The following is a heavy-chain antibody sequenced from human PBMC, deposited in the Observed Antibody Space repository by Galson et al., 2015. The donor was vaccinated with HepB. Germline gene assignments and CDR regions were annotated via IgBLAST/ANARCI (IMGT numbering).Heavy chain of an antibody. J-gene: IGHJ4*02. Sequence: SVTVSCKASGYTFTSYGISWVRQAPGQGLEWMGGIIPIFGTANYAQKFQGRVTITADKSTSTAYMELSSLRSEDTAVYYCARGRGGGKEKRDGYNFYFGHWGQGTLVTVSS. D-gene: IGHD5-24*01. CDR2: IIPIFGTA. V-gene: IGHV1-69*06. CDR1: GYTFTSYG. CDR3: ARGRGGGKEKRDGYNFYFGH.